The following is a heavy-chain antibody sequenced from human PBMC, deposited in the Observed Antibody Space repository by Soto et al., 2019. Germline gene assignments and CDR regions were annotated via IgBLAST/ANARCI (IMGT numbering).Heavy chain of an antibody. Sequence: QVQLQESGPGLVKPSQTLSLTCTVSGGSISSGDYYWSWIRQPPGKGLEWIGYIYYSGSTYYNPFHKGRVTISVDTSKKQSALKLSSVTAVDAAVYYCASNSYGYIFYAYWGQGTLVPVSS. CDR1: GGSISSGDYY. CDR3: ASNSYGYIFYAY. J-gene: IGHJ4*02. D-gene: IGHD5-18*01. V-gene: IGHV4-30-4*01. CDR2: IYYSGST.